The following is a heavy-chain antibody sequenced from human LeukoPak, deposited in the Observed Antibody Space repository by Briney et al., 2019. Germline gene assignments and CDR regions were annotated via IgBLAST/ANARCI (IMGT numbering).Heavy chain of an antibody. V-gene: IGHV3-53*01. D-gene: IGHD2-2*02. Sequence: GGSLRLSCAASGFTVSSNYMSWVRQAPGKGLEWVSIIYSGGRTYYADSVKGRFTISRDSSKDTLFLQMNSLRAEDTAVYYCARDQLGGSCRSTRCYTSFNSWGQGTLVTVSS. J-gene: IGHJ5*02. CDR3: ARDQLGGSCRSTRCYTSFNS. CDR2: IYSGGRT. CDR1: GFTVSSNY.